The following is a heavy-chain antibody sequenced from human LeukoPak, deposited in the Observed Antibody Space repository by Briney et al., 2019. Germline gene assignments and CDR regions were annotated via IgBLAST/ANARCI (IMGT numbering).Heavy chain of an antibody. CDR1: GGTFSSYA. Sequence: SVKVPCKASGGTFSSYAISWVRQAPGQGLEWMGGIIPIFGTANYAQKFQGRVTITADESTSTAYMELSSLRSEDTAVYYCASISATFNEGFDYWGQGTLVTVSS. D-gene: IGHD3-16*01. J-gene: IGHJ4*02. CDR3: ASISATFNEGFDY. CDR2: IIPIFGTA. V-gene: IGHV1-69*13.